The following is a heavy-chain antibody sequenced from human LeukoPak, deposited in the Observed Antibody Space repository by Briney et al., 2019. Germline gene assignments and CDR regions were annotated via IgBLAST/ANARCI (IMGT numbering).Heavy chain of an antibody. Sequence: PGGSLRLSCAPWGFTFHGYPMTWVRQAPGKGLEWVSTISGSGLSTYYADSVKGRFSISRDNSNQTLYLQMSSVRADDTAVYYCARGQGVVGATTRGYFGYWGQGALVTV. V-gene: IGHV3-23*01. J-gene: IGHJ4*02. CDR1: GFTFHGYP. CDR3: ARGQGVVGATTRGYFGY. D-gene: IGHD1-26*01. CDR2: ISGSGLST.